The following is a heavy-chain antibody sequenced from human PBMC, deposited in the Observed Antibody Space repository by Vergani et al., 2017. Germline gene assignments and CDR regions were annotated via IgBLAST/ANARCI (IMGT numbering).Heavy chain of an antibody. V-gene: IGHV3-53*01. D-gene: IGHD6-19*01. CDR3: ARSRERGSGWYWRPFDY. CDR1: GFTVSSNY. J-gene: IGHJ4*02. Sequence: EVQLVESGGGLIQPGGSLRLSCAASGFTVSSNYMSWVRQAPGKGLEWVSVIYSGGSTYYADSVKGRFTISRDNAKNTLYLQMNSLRAEDTAVYYCARSRERGSGWYWRPFDYWGQGTLVTVSS. CDR2: IYSGGST.